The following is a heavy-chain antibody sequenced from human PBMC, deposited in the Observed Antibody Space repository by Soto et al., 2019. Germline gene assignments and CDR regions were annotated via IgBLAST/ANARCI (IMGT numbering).Heavy chain of an antibody. D-gene: IGHD1-1*01. CDR2: SYYSGNT. J-gene: IGHJ3*02. Sequence: QVRLREWGPGLVKPSQTLSLKCSVSGGSITTGGRYWSWIRQLPGKGLEWIGDSYYSGNTYYNASLKRRVTISVEAAKNQFSLKLSSVTAADTAVYYCAQALVFTGGDGFDIWGQGRLVTVSS. CDR3: AQALVFTGGDGFDI. CDR1: GGSITTGGRY. V-gene: IGHV4-31*02.